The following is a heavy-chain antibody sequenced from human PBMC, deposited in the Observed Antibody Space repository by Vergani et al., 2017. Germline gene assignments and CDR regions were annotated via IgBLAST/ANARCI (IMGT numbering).Heavy chain of an antibody. Sequence: QVSLVESGGGVVQPGRSLRLSCAASGFTFNQYGMHWVRQAPGKGLEWVAVTWYDGNNKQYADSVKGRFTISRDNSKSTMYLQMNSLRDEDTGVYYCARDLRLHYNRFDPWGQGTLVTVSS. CDR2: TWYDGNNK. CDR3: ARDLRLHYNRFDP. J-gene: IGHJ5*02. V-gene: IGHV3-33*01. D-gene: IGHD1-14*01. CDR1: GFTFNQYG.